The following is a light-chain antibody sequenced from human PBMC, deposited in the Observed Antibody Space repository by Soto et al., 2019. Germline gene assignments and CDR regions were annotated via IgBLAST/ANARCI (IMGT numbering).Light chain of an antibody. J-gene: IGKJ5*01. Sequence: DIHMTQSTSSLSVSVGDRFTITCRTSQNINAWLAWYQQRPGQAPKLLIYDASTVQSGVPSRFSGSGSGTDFTLTISSLQPEDFAVYYCQQYNSWPPITFGQGTRLEI. CDR3: QQYNSWPPIT. CDR2: DAS. CDR1: QNINAW. V-gene: IGKV1-5*01.